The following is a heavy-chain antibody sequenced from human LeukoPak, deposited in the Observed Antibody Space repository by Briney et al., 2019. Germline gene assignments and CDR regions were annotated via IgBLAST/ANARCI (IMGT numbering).Heavy chain of an antibody. CDR3: AREVGIHGMDV. CDR2: IYYSGST. D-gene: IGHD1-26*01. J-gene: IGHJ6*02. V-gene: IGHV4-31*11. Sequence: SETLSLTCAVSGGSISSGGYYWSWIRQHPGKGLEWIGYIYYSGSTYYNPSLKSRVTISVDTSKNQFSLKLSSVTAADTAVYYCAREVGIHGMDVWGQGTTVTVSS. CDR1: GGSISSGGYY.